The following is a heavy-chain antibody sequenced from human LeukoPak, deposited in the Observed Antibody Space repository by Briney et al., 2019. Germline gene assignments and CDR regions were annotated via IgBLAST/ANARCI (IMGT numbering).Heavy chain of an antibody. CDR3: ARLLVRGVNDY. Sequence: SETLSLTCTVSGGSIGSSSYYWGWIRQPPGKGLEWIGSIYYSGSTYYNPSLKSRVTISVDTSKNQFSLKLSSVTAADTAVYYCARLLVRGVNDYWGQGTLVTVSS. J-gene: IGHJ4*02. D-gene: IGHD3-10*01. CDR2: IYYSGST. CDR1: GGSIGSSSYY. V-gene: IGHV4-39*01.